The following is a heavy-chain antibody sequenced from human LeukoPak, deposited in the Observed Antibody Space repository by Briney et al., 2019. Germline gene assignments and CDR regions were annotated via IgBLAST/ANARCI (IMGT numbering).Heavy chain of an antibody. CDR1: GGSISSGGYY. CDR2: IYYSGTT. J-gene: IGHJ6*03. CDR3: ARSDYYYMDV. V-gene: IGHV4-31*03. Sequence: SETLSLTCTVSGGSISSGGYYWSWIRQHPGKGLEWIGYIYYSGTTYYNPSLKSRLTMSVDTSKNQFSLNLSSVTAADTAVYFCARSDYYYMDVWGRGTTATVSS.